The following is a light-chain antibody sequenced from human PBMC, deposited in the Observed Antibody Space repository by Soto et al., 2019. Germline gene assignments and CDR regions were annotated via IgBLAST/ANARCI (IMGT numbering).Light chain of an antibody. CDR1: QTVDSNY. V-gene: IGKV3-20*01. Sequence: EIVLAQSPGTLSLSPGERATLSCRASQTVDSNYLAWYQQKPGQAPRLLIYGASTRAAGIPDRFSGSGSGTDFTLTISRLEPEDSGMYYCLQYGRPLWPFGQGTKAEI. J-gene: IGKJ1*01. CDR2: GAS. CDR3: LQYGRPLWP.